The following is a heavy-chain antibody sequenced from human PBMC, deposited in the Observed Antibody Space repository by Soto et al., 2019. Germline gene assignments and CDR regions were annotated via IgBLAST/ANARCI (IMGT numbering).Heavy chain of an antibody. V-gene: IGHV1-69*02. D-gene: IGHD2-21*02. CDR3: ARRRYCGADCYKNYYFGMAV. CDR1: GGSFSSYT. CDR2: IIPVLTIT. J-gene: IGHJ6*02. Sequence: QAQLVQSGAEVKKPGSSVRLSCSTSGGSFSSYTLNWVRQAPGQGLEWLGRIIPVLTITDYAQKFRGRLTITGGKSSNTAYMELTSVSSDDTAVYYCARRRYCGADCYKNYYFGMAVWGQGTTVTVSS.